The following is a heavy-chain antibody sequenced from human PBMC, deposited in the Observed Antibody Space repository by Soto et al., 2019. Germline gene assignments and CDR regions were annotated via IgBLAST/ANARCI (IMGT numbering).Heavy chain of an antibody. CDR1: GFTFSSYG. CDR3: AKGLYTCSSGWPGMYYGMDV. Sequence: GGSLRLSCAASGFTFSSYGMHWVRQARGKGLEWVAVISYDGSNKYYADSVKGRFTISRDTSKNTLYLQMNSLRASDTAVYYCAKGLYTCSSGWPGMYYGMDVWGRRTKVTVCS. V-gene: IGHV3-30*18. D-gene: IGHD6-19*01. CDR2: ISYDGSNK. J-gene: IGHJ6*02.